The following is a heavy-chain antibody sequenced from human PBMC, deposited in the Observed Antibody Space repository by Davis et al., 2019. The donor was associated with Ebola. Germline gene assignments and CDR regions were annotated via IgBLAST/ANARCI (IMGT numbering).Heavy chain of an antibody. CDR2: INPNSGGT. D-gene: IGHD6-13*01. J-gene: IGHJ6*03. CDR1: GYTFTGYY. CDR3: ARDLEGRDGSSWSYYYYYMDV. Sequence: ASVKVSCKASGYTFTGYYMQWVRQAPGQGLEWMGWINPNSGGTNYAQKFQGRVTMTRDTSISTAYMELSRLRSDDTAVYYCARDLEGRDGSSWSYYYYYMDVWGQGTTVTVSS. V-gene: IGHV1-2*02.